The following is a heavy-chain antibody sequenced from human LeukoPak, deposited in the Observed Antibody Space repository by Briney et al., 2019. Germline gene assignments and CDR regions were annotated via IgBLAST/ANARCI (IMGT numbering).Heavy chain of an antibody. J-gene: IGHJ4*02. CDR2: IVPILGIA. D-gene: IGHD5-12*01. V-gene: IGHV1-69*04. CDR3: ASGERTFVATSLRY. Sequence: GASVKVSCKASGGTFSSYAISWVRQAPGQGLEWMGRIVPILGIANHAQKFQGRVTITADKSTSTAYMELSSLRSEDTAVYYCASGERTFVATSLRYWGQGTLVTVSS. CDR1: GGTFSSYA.